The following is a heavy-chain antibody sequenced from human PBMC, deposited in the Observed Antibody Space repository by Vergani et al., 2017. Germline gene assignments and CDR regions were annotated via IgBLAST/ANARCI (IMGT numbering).Heavy chain of an antibody. CDR2: SASDRRT. D-gene: IGHD3-3*01. CDR3: ARERNAYYDFWSGYYPQYYVDY. Sequence: VQVVETGGGLVQPGGSLRLSCAASGFTVSSNYMSWVRQAPGKGLEWVSTLSASDRRTHYADSVKGRFTISRDNAKNSLYLQMNSLRAEDTALYYCARERNAYYDFWSGYYPQYYVDYWGQGTLVTVSS. V-gene: IGHV3-11*05. J-gene: IGHJ4*02. CDR1: GFTVSSNY.